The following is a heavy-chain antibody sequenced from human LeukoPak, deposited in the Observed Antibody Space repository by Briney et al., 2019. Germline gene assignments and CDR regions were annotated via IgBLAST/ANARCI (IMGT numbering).Heavy chain of an antibody. D-gene: IGHD6-6*01. J-gene: IGHJ4*02. CDR3: ARGPNSNWSGLDF. CDR1: GFTFSSYW. V-gene: IGHV3-7*01. CDR2: IKQDGSEK. Sequence: PGGSLRLSCAASGFTFSSYWMSWVRQAPGKGLEWVVNIKQDGSEKNYVDSAKGRFTISRDNARNSLYLQMNSLRAEDTAVYYCARGPNSNWSGLDFWGQGTLLTVSS.